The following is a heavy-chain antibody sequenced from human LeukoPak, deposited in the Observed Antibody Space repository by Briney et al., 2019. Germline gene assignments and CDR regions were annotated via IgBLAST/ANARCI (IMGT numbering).Heavy chain of an antibody. D-gene: IGHD2-8*01. J-gene: IGHJ6*02. CDR3: ARDRMDGMDV. Sequence: PGGSLRLSCAASGFTFSSYSMNWVRQAPRKGLEWVSSISSSSSYIYYADSVKGRFTISRDNAKNSLYLQMNSLRAEDTAVYYCARDRMDGMDVWGQGTTVTVSS. CDR2: ISSSSSYI. CDR1: GFTFSSYS. V-gene: IGHV3-21*01.